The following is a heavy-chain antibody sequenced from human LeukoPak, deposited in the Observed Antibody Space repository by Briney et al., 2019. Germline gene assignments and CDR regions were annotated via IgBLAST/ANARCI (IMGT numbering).Heavy chain of an antibody. CDR2: INHSGST. D-gene: IGHD6-6*01. J-gene: IGHJ4*02. Sequence: SETLSLTCAVYGGSSSGYYWSWIRQPPGKGLEWIGEINHSGSTNYNPSLKSRVTISVDTSKNQFSLKLSSVTAADTAVYYCARDLGEGASIAAPFDYWGQGTLVTVSS. CDR3: ARDLGEGASIAAPFDY. CDR1: GGSSSGYY. V-gene: IGHV4-34*01.